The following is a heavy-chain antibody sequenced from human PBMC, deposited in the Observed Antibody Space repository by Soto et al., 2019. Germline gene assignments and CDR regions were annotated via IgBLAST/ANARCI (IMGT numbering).Heavy chain of an antibody. Sequence: WASVKVSCKASGGTFSSYAISWVRQAPGQGLEWMGGIIPIFGTANYAQKFQGRVTITADKSTSTAYMELSSLRSEDTAVYYCARVRSGSYYYYYGMDVWGQGTTVTVSS. J-gene: IGHJ6*02. V-gene: IGHV1-69*06. CDR2: IIPIFGTA. CDR1: GGTFSSYA. CDR3: ARVRSGSYYYYYGMDV. D-gene: IGHD1-26*01.